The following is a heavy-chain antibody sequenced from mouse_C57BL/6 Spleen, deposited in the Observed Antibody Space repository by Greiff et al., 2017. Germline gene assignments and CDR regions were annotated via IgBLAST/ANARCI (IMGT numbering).Heavy chain of an antibody. V-gene: IGHV1-26*01. J-gene: IGHJ4*01. CDR1: GYTFTDYY. D-gene: IGHD2-5*01. CDR2: INPNNGGT. Sequence: EVQLQQSGPELVKPGASVKISCKASGYTFTDYYMNWVKQSHGKSLEWIGDINPNNGGTSYNQKFKGKATLTVDKSSSTAYMELRSLTSEDSAVYYCARGYDSKAMDYWGQGTSVTVSS. CDR3: ARGYDSKAMDY.